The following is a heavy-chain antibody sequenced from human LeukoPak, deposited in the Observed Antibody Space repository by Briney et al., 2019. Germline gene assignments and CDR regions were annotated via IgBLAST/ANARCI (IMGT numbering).Heavy chain of an antibody. J-gene: IGHJ6*03. V-gene: IGHV4-34*01. CDR3: AATYCGGDCYYYYYYYYMDV. CDR1: GGSFSGYY. Sequence: SETLSLTCAVYGGSFSGYYWSWIRQPPGKGLEWIGEINHSGSTNYNPSLKSRVTISVDTSKNQFSLKLSSVTAADTAVYYCAATYCGGDCYYYYYYYYMDVWGKGTTVTVSS. CDR2: INHSGST. D-gene: IGHD2-21*01.